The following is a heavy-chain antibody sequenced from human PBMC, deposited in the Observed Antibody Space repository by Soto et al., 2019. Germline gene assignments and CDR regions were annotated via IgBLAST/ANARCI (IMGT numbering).Heavy chain of an antibody. J-gene: IGHJ6*02. V-gene: IGHV1-69*01. CDR1: GGTFSSYA. D-gene: IGHD5-12*01. Sequence: QVQLVQSGAEVKKPGSSVKVSCKASGGTFSSYAISWVRQAPGQGLEWMGGIIPISGTANYAQKFQGRVTITADESTGNAYTELSSLRSEDTSVYYCASFFVDIVATIWSGVYYGRGAWGQGTTVTVSS. CDR2: IIPISGTA. CDR3: ASFFVDIVATIWSGVYYGRGA.